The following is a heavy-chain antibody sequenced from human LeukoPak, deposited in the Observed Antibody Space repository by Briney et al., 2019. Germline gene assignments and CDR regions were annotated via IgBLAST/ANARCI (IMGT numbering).Heavy chain of an antibody. CDR2: IKTDGGEK. CDR3: ARDPGSGYEEHFDY. Sequence: GGSLRLSCVASGFSFNNHWMSWFRQAPGKGLEWVGNIKTDGGEKYYVDSVRGRFTISRDNAKNSLYLQMNSLRAEDTAVYYCARDPGSGYEEHFDYWGQGTLVTVSS. D-gene: IGHD5-12*01. V-gene: IGHV3-7*01. J-gene: IGHJ4*02. CDR1: GFSFNNHW.